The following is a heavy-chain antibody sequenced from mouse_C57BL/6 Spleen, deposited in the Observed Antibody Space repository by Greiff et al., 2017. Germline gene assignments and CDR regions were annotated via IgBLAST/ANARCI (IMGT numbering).Heavy chain of an antibody. CDR2: IDPSDSYT. V-gene: IGHV1-50*01. D-gene: IGHD2-3*01. J-gene: IGHJ4*01. CDR1: GYTFTSYW. Sequence: VQLQQPGAELVKPGASVKLSCKASGYTFTSYWMQWVKQRPGQGLEWIGEIDPSDSYTNYNQKFKGKATLTVDTSSSTAYMQLSSLTSGDAAVYYCARNDGSSYAMDDWGQGTSVTVAS. CDR3: ARNDGSSYAMDD.